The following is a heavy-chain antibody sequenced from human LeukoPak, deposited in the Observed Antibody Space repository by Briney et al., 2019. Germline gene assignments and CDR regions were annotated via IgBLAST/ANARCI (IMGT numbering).Heavy chain of an antibody. J-gene: IGHJ4*02. CDR2: IYSGGST. D-gene: IGHD3-10*01. V-gene: IGHV3-53*01. Sequence: PGGSLRLSCAASGFTVSSNYMSWVRQAPGKGLEWVSVIYSGGSTYYADSVKGRFTISRDNSKNTLYLQMNSLRAEDTAVYYCANPPRGPSYYFDYWAREPWSPSPQ. CDR3: ANPPRGPSYYFDY. CDR1: GFTVSSNY.